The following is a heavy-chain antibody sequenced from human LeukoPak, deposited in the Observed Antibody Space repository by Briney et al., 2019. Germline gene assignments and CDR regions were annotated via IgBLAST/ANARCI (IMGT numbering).Heavy chain of an antibody. CDR2: INPNSGGT. CDR1: GYTFTVYY. V-gene: IGHV1-2*02. J-gene: IGHJ5*02. CDR3: ARDRGSYGDYWFDP. D-gene: IGHD4-17*01. Sequence: ASVKVSCKASGYTFTVYYMHWVRQAPGQGLEWMGWINPNSGGTNYAQKFQGRVTMTRDTSISTAYMELSRLRSDDTAVYYCARDRGSYGDYWFDPWGQGTLVTVSS.